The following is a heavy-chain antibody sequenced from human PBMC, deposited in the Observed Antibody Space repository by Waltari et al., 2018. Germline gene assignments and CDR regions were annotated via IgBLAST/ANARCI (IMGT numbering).Heavy chain of an antibody. CDR1: GGSISSYY. D-gene: IGHD1-26*01. Sequence: QVQLQESGPGLVKPSETLSLTCTVSGGSISSYYWSWIRQPPGKGLEWIGYIYYRGRTNYNPPLTSRVTISVDTSRNQFSRKLSSVTAADTAVYYCARVRWDLPAYYFDYWGQGTLVTVSS. CDR3: ARVRWDLPAYYFDY. V-gene: IGHV4-59*01. J-gene: IGHJ4*02. CDR2: IYYRGRT.